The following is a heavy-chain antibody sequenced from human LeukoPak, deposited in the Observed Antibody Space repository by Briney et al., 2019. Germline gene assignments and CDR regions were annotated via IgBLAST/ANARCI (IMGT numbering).Heavy chain of an antibody. CDR3: ARDQSGSWTHYYYMDV. J-gene: IGHJ6*03. D-gene: IGHD6-13*01. CDR1: GYTFTTYA. V-gene: IGHV7-4-1*02. CDR2: INTNTGNP. Sequence: ASVKLSCKASGYTFTTYAMNWVRQAPGQGLEWMGWINTNTGNPTYAERFTGRFVFSLDTSVSTAYLQISSLKAEDTAVYYCARDQSGSWTHYYYMDVWGKGTTVTVSS.